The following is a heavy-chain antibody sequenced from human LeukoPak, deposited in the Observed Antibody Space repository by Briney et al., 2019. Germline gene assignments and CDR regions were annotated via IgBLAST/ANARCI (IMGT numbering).Heavy chain of an antibody. Sequence: GGSLRLSCAASGFTVSSNYMNWARQAPGKGLEWVSVIYSGGRTYYADSVKGRFTISRDNSKNTVYLQMNSLRAEDTAVYYCAKEGATTSFDYWGPGTLVTVSS. CDR3: AKEGATTSFDY. D-gene: IGHD1-26*01. CDR1: GFTVSSNY. J-gene: IGHJ4*02. CDR2: IYSGGRT. V-gene: IGHV3-53*01.